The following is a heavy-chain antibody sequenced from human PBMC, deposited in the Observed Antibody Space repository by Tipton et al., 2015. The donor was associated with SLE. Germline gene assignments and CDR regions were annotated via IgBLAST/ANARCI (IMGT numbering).Heavy chain of an antibody. V-gene: IGHV3-72*01. CDR3: ARDVRGGTWWDY. Sequence: GSLRLSCAASGFTFSDYYMDWVRQAPGKGLEWVGRSRNKANSFTTEYAASVRGRFTISRDDSKNSLYLQMNSLKTEDTAVYYCARDVRGGTWWDYWGQGTLVTVSS. D-gene: IGHD2-15*01. CDR2: SRNKANSFTT. J-gene: IGHJ4*02. CDR1: GFTFSDYY.